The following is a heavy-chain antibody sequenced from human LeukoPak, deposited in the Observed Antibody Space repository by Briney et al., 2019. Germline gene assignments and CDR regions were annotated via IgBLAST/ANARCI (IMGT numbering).Heavy chain of an antibody. V-gene: IGHV3-30*18. CDR1: GFTFSSYG. D-gene: IGHD3-9*01. CDR3: AKEGDILPGYYPPGYFDY. Sequence: TGGSLRLSCAASGFTFSSYGMHWVRQAPGKGLEWVAVISYDGSNKYYADSVKGRFTISRDNSKNTLYLQMNSLRAEDTAVYYCAKEGDILPGYYPPGYFDYWGQGTLVTVSS. J-gene: IGHJ4*02. CDR2: ISYDGSNK.